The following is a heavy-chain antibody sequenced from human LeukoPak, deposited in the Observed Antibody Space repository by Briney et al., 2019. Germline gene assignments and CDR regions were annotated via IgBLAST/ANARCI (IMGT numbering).Heavy chain of an antibody. CDR3: ARGDSSGWYYFDY. CDR2: INHSGST. D-gene: IGHD6-19*01. CDR1: GGSFSGYY. Sequence: SETLSLTCAVYGGSFSGYYWSWIRQPPGKGLEWIGEINHSGSTYSNPSLKSRVTISVDTSKNQFSLKLSSVIAADTAVYYCARGDSSGWYYFDYWGQGTLVTVSS. J-gene: IGHJ4*02. V-gene: IGHV4-34*01.